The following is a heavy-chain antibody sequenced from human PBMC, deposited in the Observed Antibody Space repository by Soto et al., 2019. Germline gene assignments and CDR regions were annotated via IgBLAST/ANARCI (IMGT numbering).Heavy chain of an antibody. CDR3: VRGGGLRWPAGDY. CDR1: GFTFRSYW. D-gene: IGHD3-16*01. Sequence: EVQLVESGGGLVQPGGSLRLSCAASGFTFRSYWMSWVRQTPGKGLEWVANINQDGSKKNYVDSVKGRFTISRDNAENTLDRQINCLGGEDAAVYYGVRGGGLRWPAGDYWGQGTLVTVSS. V-gene: IGHV3-7*04. CDR2: INQDGSKK. J-gene: IGHJ4*02.